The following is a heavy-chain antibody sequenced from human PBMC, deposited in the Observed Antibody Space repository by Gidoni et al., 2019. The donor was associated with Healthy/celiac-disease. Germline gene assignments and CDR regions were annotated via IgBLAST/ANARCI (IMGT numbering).Heavy chain of an antibody. J-gene: IGHJ6*02. CDR3: ARDLLVARRYYYGMDV. CDR2: IYYSGST. D-gene: IGHD2-8*02. CDR1: GGSISSGGYY. V-gene: IGHV4-31*03. Sequence: QVQLQESGPGLVKPSQTLSLTCTVSGGSISSGGYYWSWIRQHPGKGLEWIGYIYYSGSTYYNPSLKSRVTISVDTSKNQFSLKLSSVTAADTAVYYCARDLLVARRYYYGMDVWGQGTTVTVSS.